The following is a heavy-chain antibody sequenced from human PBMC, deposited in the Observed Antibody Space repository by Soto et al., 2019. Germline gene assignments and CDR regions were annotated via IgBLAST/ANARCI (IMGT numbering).Heavy chain of an antibody. Sequence: QVQLVQSGAEVKKPGASVKVSCKASGYTFTSYGISWVRQAPGQGLEWMGWISAYNGNTNYAQKLQGRVTMTTDTTNDKTHLELRSLRSDGHALYYRARDRRRGLEAFDYRGQGTLVTVSS. D-gene: IGHD5-12*01. CDR1: GYTFTSYG. CDR3: ARDRRRGLEAFDY. V-gene: IGHV1-18*01. J-gene: IGHJ4*01. CDR2: ISAYNGNT.